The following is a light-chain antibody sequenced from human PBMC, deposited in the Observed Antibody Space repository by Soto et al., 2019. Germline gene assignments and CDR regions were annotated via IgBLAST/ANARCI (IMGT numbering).Light chain of an antibody. CDR3: HQSGSSLRT. V-gene: IGKV3-20*01. CDR2: DAS. Sequence: EIVLTQSPGTLSLSPGERATLSCRASQYVSRSYLAWYQQKPGQAPRLLIYDASRRAAGIPDRFSGSWSGTDFVLTISRLEPEDFAVYYCHQSGSSLRTFGQGTKVEIK. CDR1: QYVSRSY. J-gene: IGKJ1*01.